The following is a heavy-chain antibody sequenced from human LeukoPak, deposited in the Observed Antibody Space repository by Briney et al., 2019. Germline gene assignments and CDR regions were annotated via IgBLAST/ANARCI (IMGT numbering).Heavy chain of an antibody. Sequence: PSQTLSLTCTVSGGSISSGDYSWNWIRQPPGKGLEWIGYIHHSGSTYYNPSLKSRVTISVDRSKNQFSLKLSSVTAADTAVYYCARSHYDSSGSPIFGLGVDYWGQGTLVTVSS. CDR2: IHHSGST. V-gene: IGHV4-30-2*01. CDR1: GGSISSGDYS. CDR3: ARSHYDSSGSPIFGLGVDY. J-gene: IGHJ4*02. D-gene: IGHD3-22*01.